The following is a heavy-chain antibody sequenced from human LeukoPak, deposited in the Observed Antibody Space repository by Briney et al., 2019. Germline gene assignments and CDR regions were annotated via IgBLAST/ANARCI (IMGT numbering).Heavy chain of an antibody. CDR2: ISSSGSTI. Sequence: PGGSLRLSCAASGFTFSSYEMNWARQAPGKGLEWVSYISSSGSTIYYADSVKGRFSISRDNAKNSLYLQVNSLRAEDTAVYYCARDDKGLAGTFDYWGQGTLVTVSS. CDR1: GFTFSSYE. V-gene: IGHV3-48*03. D-gene: IGHD3-16*01. J-gene: IGHJ4*02. CDR3: ARDDKGLAGTFDY.